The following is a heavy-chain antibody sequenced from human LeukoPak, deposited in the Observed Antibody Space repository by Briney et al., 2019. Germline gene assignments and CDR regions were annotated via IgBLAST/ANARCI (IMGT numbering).Heavy chain of an antibody. V-gene: IGHV4-31*03. CDR3: ARDRGVRGMDV. CDR1: GGSISSGGYY. D-gene: IGHD2-21*01. Sequence: SQTLSLTCTVSGGSISSGGYYWSWIRQHPGKGLEWIGYLYYTGTTYYNPSLKSRIIISVDTSKTQFSLRLSSVSAADTAIYYCARDRGVRGMDVWGQGTTVTVSS. CDR2: LYYTGTT. J-gene: IGHJ6*02.